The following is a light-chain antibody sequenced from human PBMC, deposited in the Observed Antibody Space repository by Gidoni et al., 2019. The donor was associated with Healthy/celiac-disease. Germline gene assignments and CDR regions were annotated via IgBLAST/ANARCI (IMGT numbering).Light chain of an antibody. CDR1: SLRRYY. J-gene: IGLJ2*01. V-gene: IGLV3-19*01. Sequence: SSELTQDPAVSVALGQTVRITCQGDSLRRYYASWYQQKPGQAPVLVIYGKNTRPLGIPDRFSGSSSGNTASLTITGAQAEDEADYYCNSRDSSGNPVFGGGTKLTVL. CDR3: NSRDSSGNPV. CDR2: GKN.